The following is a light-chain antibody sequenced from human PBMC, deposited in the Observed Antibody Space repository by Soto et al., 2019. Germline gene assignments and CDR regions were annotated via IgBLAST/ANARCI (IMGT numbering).Light chain of an antibody. CDR3: LQYFAYPLT. CDR1: QGVSTD. V-gene: IGKV1-6*01. J-gene: IGKJ4*01. Sequence: AIQMTQSPSSLSASVGDRVTITCRASQGVSTDVGWYQQKPGKAPRLLIYAASTLQSGVPSRFSGSQSATDFTLTISSLQPEDFATYYCLQYFAYPLTFGGGTKVEIK. CDR2: AAS.